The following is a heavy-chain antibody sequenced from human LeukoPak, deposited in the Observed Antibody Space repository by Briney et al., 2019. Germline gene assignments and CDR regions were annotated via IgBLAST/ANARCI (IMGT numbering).Heavy chain of an antibody. CDR3: AKGVLNGDYFDY. CDR2: INGDGSLN. J-gene: IGHJ4*02. D-gene: IGHD4-17*01. V-gene: IGHV3-7*01. Sequence: GGSLRLSCAASGFTFSTSWMTWVRQAPGKGLEWVANINGDGSLNGHVASVKGRFTISRDNAKNSVYLQMNSLRAEDTAVYYCAKGVLNGDYFDYWGQRTLVTVSS. CDR1: GFTFSTSW.